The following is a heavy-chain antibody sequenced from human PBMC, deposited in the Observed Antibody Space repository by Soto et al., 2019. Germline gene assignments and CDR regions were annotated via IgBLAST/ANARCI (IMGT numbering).Heavy chain of an antibody. D-gene: IGHD3-3*01. CDR2: IYYSGST. CDR3: ARANDFWSGYDADYYYYYGMDV. V-gene: IGHV4-39*01. Sequence: SETLSLTCTVSGGSISSSSYYWGWIRQPPGKGLEWIGSIYYSGSTYYNPSLKSRVTISVDTSKNQFSLKLSSVTAADTAVYYCARANDFWSGYDADYYYYYGMDVWGQGTTGTVS. J-gene: IGHJ6*02. CDR1: GGSISSSSYY.